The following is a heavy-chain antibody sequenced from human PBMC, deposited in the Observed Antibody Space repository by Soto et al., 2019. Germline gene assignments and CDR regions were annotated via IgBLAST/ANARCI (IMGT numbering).Heavy chain of an antibody. J-gene: IGHJ4*02. D-gene: IGHD2-15*01. Sequence: SVKVSCKASGGTFSSYAISWVRQAPGQGLEWMGGIIPIFGTANYAQKFQGRVTITADESTSTAYMELSSLRSEDTAVYYCARAQGYCSGGSCYYFDYWGQGALVTVSS. CDR2: IIPIFGTA. CDR3: ARAQGYCSGGSCYYFDY. CDR1: GGTFSSYA. V-gene: IGHV1-69*13.